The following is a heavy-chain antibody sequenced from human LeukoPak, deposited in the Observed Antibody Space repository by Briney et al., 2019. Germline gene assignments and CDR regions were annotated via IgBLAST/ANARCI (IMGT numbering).Heavy chain of an antibody. J-gene: IGHJ4*02. CDR2: ISSSSSTI. V-gene: IGHV3-48*01. CDR1: GFTFSDYS. Sequence: GGSLRLSCAASGFTFSDYSMNWVRQAPGKGLEWVSYISSSSSTIFYAASEKGPFTISRDNAKNSLYLQMDSLRAEDTAVYYCASRVGALEYWGQGTLVTVSS. CDR3: ASRVGALEY. D-gene: IGHD1-26*01.